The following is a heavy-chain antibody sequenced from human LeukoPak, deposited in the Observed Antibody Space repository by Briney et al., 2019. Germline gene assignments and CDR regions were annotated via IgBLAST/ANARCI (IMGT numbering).Heavy chain of an antibody. V-gene: IGHV3-23*01. J-gene: IGHJ4*02. D-gene: IGHD1-26*01. CDR2: ISGSGGST. CDR3: AKERESYFEFDL. CDR1: GYSFISYW. Sequence: GESLKISCKGSGYSFISYWIGWVRQAPGKGLEWASAISGSGGSTYYVDSVKGRFTISRDNSRNTLYLQMNSLRAEDTAIYYCAKERESYFEFDLWGQGTLVTVSS.